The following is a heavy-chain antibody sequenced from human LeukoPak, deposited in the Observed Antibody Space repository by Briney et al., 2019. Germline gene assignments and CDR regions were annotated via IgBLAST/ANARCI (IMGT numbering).Heavy chain of an antibody. D-gene: IGHD6-19*01. CDR1: GYSISSGYY. Sequence: SETLSLTCTVSGYSISSGYYWGWIRQPPGKGLEWIGSIYYSGSTYYNPSLKSRVTISVDTSKNQFSLKLSSVTAADTAVYYCAREGPTGWNFDYWGQGTLVTVSS. CDR2: IYYSGST. V-gene: IGHV4-38-2*02. J-gene: IGHJ4*02. CDR3: AREGPTGWNFDY.